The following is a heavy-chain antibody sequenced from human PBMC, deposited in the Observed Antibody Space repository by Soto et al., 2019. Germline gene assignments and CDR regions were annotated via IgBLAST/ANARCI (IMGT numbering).Heavy chain of an antibody. CDR2: IYWDHDE. CDR3: AHRGWFAEGHPNWFDP. Sequence: QITLKESGPTLVKPTQTLTLTCTFSGFSLTATGVGVGWIRQPPGKALEWLALIYWDHDERYNPSLKSRLTITKDTSRNQVVLTMTNLDHVDTATYYSAHRGWFAEGHPNWFDPWGQGALVTVSS. D-gene: IGHD3-10*01. CDR1: GFSLTATGVG. J-gene: IGHJ5*02. V-gene: IGHV2-5*02.